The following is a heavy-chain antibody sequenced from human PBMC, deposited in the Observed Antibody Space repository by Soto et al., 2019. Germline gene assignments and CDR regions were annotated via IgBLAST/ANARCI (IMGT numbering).Heavy chain of an antibody. D-gene: IGHD3-22*01. CDR2: ISYDGSNK. Sequence: QVQLVESGGGVVQPGRSLRLSCAASGFTFSSYGMHWVRQAPGKGLEWVAVISYDGSNKYYADSVKGRFTISRDNSKNTLYLQMNSLRAEDTVVYYCAKDWGPRDYYDSSPFDYWGQGTLVTVSS. V-gene: IGHV3-30*18. J-gene: IGHJ4*02. CDR3: AKDWGPRDYYDSSPFDY. CDR1: GFTFSSYG.